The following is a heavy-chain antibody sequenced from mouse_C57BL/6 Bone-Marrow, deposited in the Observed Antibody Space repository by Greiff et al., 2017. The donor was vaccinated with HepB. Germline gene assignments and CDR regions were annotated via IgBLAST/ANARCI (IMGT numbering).Heavy chain of an antibody. Sequence: VNVVESGPGLVAPSQSLSITCTVSGFSLTSYGVHWVRQPPGKGLEWLVVIWSDGSTTYNSALKSRLSISKDNSKSQVFLKMNSLQTDDTAMYYCARQGYYGSSYGYAMDYWGQGTSVTVSS. J-gene: IGHJ4*01. CDR1: GFSLTSYG. CDR2: IWSDGST. CDR3: ARQGYYGSSYGYAMDY. V-gene: IGHV2-6-1*01. D-gene: IGHD1-1*01.